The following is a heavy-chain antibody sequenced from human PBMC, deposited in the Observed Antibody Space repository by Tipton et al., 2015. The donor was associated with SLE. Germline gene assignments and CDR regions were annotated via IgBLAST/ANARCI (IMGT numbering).Heavy chain of an antibody. Sequence: TLSLTCSVSGDSINNYYWTWIRQPPGKGLEWIGYIFYSGTTNSNPSLESRVTISVDTSKNQFSLKLSSVTAADTAVYYCARGGGSYGSGSYYPMDVWAKGPRSPSL. J-gene: IGHJ6*02. V-gene: IGHV4-59*12. CDR1: GDSINNYY. CDR2: IFYSGTT. D-gene: IGHD3-10*01. CDR3: ARGGGSYGSGSYYPMDV.